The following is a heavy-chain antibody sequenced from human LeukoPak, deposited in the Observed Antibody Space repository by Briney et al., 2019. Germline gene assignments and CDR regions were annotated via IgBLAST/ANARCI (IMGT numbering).Heavy chain of an antibody. Sequence: PSETLSLTCTVSGGSISGGYWSWTRQPPGRGLEWIGHVYTSGSTNYNPSLKSRVTISVDTSKSQFALKLSSVTAADTAVYYCAKSYFDYSTYYSYYFNLWGQGALVTVSS. CDR1: GGSISGGY. J-gene: IGHJ4*02. CDR2: VYTSGST. V-gene: IGHV4-4*09. D-gene: IGHD4-11*01. CDR3: AKSYFDYSTYYSYYFNL.